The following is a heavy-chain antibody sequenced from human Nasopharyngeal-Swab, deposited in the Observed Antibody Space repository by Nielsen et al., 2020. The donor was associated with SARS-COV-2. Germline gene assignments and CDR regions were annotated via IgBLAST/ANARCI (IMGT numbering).Heavy chain of an antibody. Sequence: GGSLRLSCAASGFTFDDYAMHWVRQAPGKGLEWVSGISWNSGSIGYADSVKGRFTISRDNAKNSLYLQMNSLRAEDTALYYCAKYGIDERFDYWGQGTLVTVSS. D-gene: IGHD1-1*01. V-gene: IGHV3-9*01. CDR3: AKYGIDERFDY. CDR2: ISWNSGSI. J-gene: IGHJ4*02. CDR1: GFTFDDYA.